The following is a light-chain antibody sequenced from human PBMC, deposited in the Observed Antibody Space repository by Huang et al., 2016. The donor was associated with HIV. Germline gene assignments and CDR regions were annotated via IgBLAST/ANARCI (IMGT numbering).Light chain of an antibody. V-gene: IGKV3-15*01. CDR1: QSVSSN. J-gene: IGKJ2*01. CDR3: QQYNNWPPYT. Sequence: EIVMTQSPATLSVSPGERATLSCRASQSVSSNLARYQQKPGQASRLLIYGASTRATCIPARFSGSGSGTEFTLTISSLQSEDFAVYYCQQYNNWPPYTFGQGTKLEIK. CDR2: GAS.